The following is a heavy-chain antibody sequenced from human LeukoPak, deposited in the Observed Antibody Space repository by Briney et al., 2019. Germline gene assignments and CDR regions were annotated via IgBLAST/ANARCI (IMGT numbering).Heavy chain of an antibody. D-gene: IGHD7-27*01. CDR1: GGSFSSNY. Sequence: PSETLSLTCAVYGGSFSSNYWTWIRQPPGKGLEWIGEIDHSGSTNYNPSLKSRVTISLDTSKNHFSLKVSSVTDADTAVYYCALNWGTGRTLDYWGQGTLVTVSS. J-gene: IGHJ4*02. CDR2: IDHSGST. V-gene: IGHV4-34*01. CDR3: ALNWGTGRTLDY.